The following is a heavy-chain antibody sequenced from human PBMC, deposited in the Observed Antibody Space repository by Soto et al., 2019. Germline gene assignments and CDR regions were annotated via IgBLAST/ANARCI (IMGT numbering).Heavy chain of an antibody. V-gene: IGHV4-61*01. Sequence: ASETLSLTCTFSCGSFKSGSYSWSWIRQPPGKGLEWIGYVYHTGRTSYNPSLKSRVSISMDTSKNQFSLNLDSVTAADTAVYFCARDFAYFDSWGQGTLVTVSS. D-gene: IGHD3-3*01. CDR3: ARDFAYFDS. J-gene: IGHJ4*02. CDR2: VYHTGRT. CDR1: CGSFKSGSYS.